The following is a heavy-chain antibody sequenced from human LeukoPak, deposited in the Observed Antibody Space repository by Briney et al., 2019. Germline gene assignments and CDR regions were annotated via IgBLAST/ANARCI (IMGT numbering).Heavy chain of an antibody. J-gene: IGHJ4*02. Sequence: GGFLRLSCAASGFTFSSYAMSWVRQAPGKGLEWVSAISGSGGSTYYADSVKGRFTISRDNSKNTLYLQMNSLRAEDTAVYYCAKSRTITLRPAFDYWGQGTLVTVSS. CDR2: ISGSGGST. V-gene: IGHV3-23*01. CDR3: AKSRTITLRPAFDY. D-gene: IGHD5-12*01. CDR1: GFTFSSYA.